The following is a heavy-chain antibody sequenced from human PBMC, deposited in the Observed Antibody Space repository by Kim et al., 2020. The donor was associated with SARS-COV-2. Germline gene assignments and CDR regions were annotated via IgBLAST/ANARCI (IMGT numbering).Heavy chain of an antibody. V-gene: IGHV3-13*01. J-gene: IGHJ6*02. CDR2: IGTAVDT. Sequence: GGSLRLSCAASGFTFSSYDMHWVRQATGKGLEWVSAIGTAVDTYYPGSVKGRFTISRENAKNSLYLQMNSLRAGDTAGYYCARDWGFGAPNYGMDVWGQGTTVTVSS. CDR1: GFTFSSYD. CDR3: ARDWGFGAPNYGMDV. D-gene: IGHD3-10*01.